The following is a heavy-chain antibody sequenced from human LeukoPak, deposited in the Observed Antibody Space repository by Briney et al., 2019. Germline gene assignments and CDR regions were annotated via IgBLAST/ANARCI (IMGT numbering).Heavy chain of an antibody. Sequence: GGSLRLSCTASGFTFRNYWMHWVRQAPGKGLVWVSRINPDGATTDYAGSVEGRFTISRDNAENMVYLQMDSLRAEDTAVYYCVRLLDVDYWGQGTLVTVSS. CDR3: VRLLDVDY. CDR2: INPDGATT. CDR1: GFTFRNYW. V-gene: IGHV3-74*01. J-gene: IGHJ4*02. D-gene: IGHD1-1*01.